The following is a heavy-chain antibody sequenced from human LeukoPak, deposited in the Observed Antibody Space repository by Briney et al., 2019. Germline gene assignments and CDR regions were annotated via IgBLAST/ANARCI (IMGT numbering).Heavy chain of an antibody. CDR2: ITSSGSGV. V-gene: IGHV3-48*03. CDR3: ARTPSSSSSWH. J-gene: IGHJ4*02. CDR1: GLTLSTYE. Sequence: GGSLRLSCAVSGLTLSTYEMNWVRQAPGKGLEWVSYITSSGSGVHYADSVKGRFTISRDNAENSLYLQMNSLRADDTAVYYCARTPSSSSSWHWGRGTLVTVSS. D-gene: IGHD6-13*01.